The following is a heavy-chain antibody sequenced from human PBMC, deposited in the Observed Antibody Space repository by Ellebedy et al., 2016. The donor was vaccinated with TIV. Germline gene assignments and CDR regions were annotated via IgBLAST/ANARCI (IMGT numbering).Heavy chain of an antibody. CDR3: ARDNYYGSGTYYNIFDY. CDR1: GFTFSSYW. V-gene: IGHV3-7*01. CDR2: IKQDGSEK. J-gene: IGHJ4*02. Sequence: GESLKISCAASGFTFSSYWMSWVRQAPGKGLEWVANIKQDGSEKYYVDSVKGRFTISRDNAKNSLYLQMNRLRAEDTAVYYCARDNYYGSGTYYNIFDYWGQGTLVTVSS. D-gene: IGHD3-10*01.